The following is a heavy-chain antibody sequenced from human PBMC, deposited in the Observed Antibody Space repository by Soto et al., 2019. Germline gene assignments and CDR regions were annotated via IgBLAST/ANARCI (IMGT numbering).Heavy chain of an antibody. J-gene: IGHJ6*03. CDR1: GFTFSSYA. V-gene: IGHV3-23*01. CDR3: ANAPLYDILTGYTHYYYMDV. D-gene: IGHD3-9*01. CDR2: ISGSGGST. Sequence: GGSLRLSCAASGFTFSSYAMSWVRQAPGKGLEWVSAISGSGGSTYYADSVKGRFTISGDISKNTLYLQMNSLGAEDTAVYYCANAPLYDILTGYTHYYYMDVWGKGTTVTVSS.